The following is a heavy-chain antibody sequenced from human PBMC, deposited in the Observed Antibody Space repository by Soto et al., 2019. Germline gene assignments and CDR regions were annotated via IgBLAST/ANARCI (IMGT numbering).Heavy chain of an antibody. D-gene: IGHD6-13*01. CDR1: GYTFSSYD. J-gene: IGHJ5*02. CDR2: MNPNSGNT. CDR3: ARGRRKYSSSWYMDWFDP. V-gene: IGHV1-8*01. Sequence: ASVKVSCKASGYTFSSYDINWVRQATGQGLEWMGWMNPNSGNTGYAQKFQGRVTMTRNTSISTAYMELSSLRSEDTAVYYCARGRRKYSSSWYMDWFDPWGQGTLVTVSS.